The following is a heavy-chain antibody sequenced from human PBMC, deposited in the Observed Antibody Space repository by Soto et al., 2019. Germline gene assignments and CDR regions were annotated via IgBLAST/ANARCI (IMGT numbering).Heavy chain of an antibody. Sequence: ASVKVSCKVSGYTLTELSIHWVRQAPLKVLEWMGGFDPEYGETIYAQKFQGRVTMTEDTSTDTAYMELSSLRSEDTAVYYCATDSYYDSSCYPLGYWGKGTLVTVSS. J-gene: IGHJ4*02. V-gene: IGHV1-24*01. CDR3: ATDSYYDSSCYPLGY. CDR1: GYTLTELS. CDR2: FDPEYGET. D-gene: IGHD3-22*01.